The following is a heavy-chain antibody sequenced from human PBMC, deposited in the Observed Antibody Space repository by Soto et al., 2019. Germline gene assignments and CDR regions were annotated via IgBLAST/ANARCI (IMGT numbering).Heavy chain of an antibody. J-gene: IGHJ4*02. Sequence: PSETLSLTCTVSGGSISSGGYYWSWIRQHPGKGPEWIGYIYYSGSTYYNPSLKSRVTISVDTSKNQFSLKLSSVTAADTAVYYCARTNYYGSGSYYDVGVSFDYWGQGTLVTVSS. CDR1: GGSISSGGYY. V-gene: IGHV4-31*03. CDR3: ARTNYYGSGSYYDVGVSFDY. D-gene: IGHD3-10*01. CDR2: IYYSGST.